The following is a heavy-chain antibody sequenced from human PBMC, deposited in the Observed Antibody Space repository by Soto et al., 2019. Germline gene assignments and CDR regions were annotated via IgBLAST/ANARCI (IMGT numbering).Heavy chain of an antibody. Sequence: GESLKISCAASGFTFSSYSMNWVRQAPGKGLEWVSSISSSSSYIYYADSVKGRFASSRDNAKNSLYLQMNSLRAEDTAVYYCAREVQGGMDVWGQGTTVTVSS. CDR3: AREVQGGMDV. CDR2: ISSSSSYI. J-gene: IGHJ6*02. CDR1: GFTFSSYS. V-gene: IGHV3-21*01.